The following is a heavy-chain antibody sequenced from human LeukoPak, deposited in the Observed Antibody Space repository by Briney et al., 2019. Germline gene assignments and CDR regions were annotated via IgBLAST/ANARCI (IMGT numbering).Heavy chain of an antibody. CDR3: ARQDGLYSPMDS. Sequence: ASVKVSCKAAGYTFTSYYMHWVRQAPGQGLEWMGWINCNSGKTNYAQNLRGRVTMTTDTSTSTANMDVRSLRSDDTAVYYCARQDGLYSPMDSWGQGTLITVSS. V-gene: IGHV1-18*04. D-gene: IGHD5-24*01. CDR1: GYTFTSYY. J-gene: IGHJ4*02. CDR2: INCNSGKT.